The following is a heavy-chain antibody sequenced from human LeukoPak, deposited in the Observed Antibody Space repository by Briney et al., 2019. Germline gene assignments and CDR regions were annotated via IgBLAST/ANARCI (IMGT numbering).Heavy chain of an antibody. CDR2: IRGSGGNT. J-gene: IGHJ4*02. D-gene: IGHD6-13*01. CDR3: AKHPGIAAAEIDY. V-gene: IGHV3-23*01. Sequence: GGTLRLSGAGSGFTFSGYAIRWLPQAPGKGLKGFLAIRGSGGNTYYADSVKGRFTITRDNYKNTLYLQMDNLRAEDTAVYYCAKHPGIAAAEIDYWGQGTLVTVSS. CDR1: GFTFSGYA.